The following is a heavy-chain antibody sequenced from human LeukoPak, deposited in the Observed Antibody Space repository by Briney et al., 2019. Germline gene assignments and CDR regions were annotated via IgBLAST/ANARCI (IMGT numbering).Heavy chain of an antibody. Sequence: PGGSLRLSCAASGFTFSSYAMSWVRQAPGKGLEWASAISGSGGSTYYADSVKGRFTISRDNSKNTLYLQMNSLRAEDTAVYYCAKGPPLPDWQWLISNLLGYWGQGTLVTVSS. J-gene: IGHJ4*02. CDR3: AKGPPLPDWQWLISNLLGY. D-gene: IGHD6-19*01. CDR2: ISGSGGST. CDR1: GFTFSSYA. V-gene: IGHV3-23*01.